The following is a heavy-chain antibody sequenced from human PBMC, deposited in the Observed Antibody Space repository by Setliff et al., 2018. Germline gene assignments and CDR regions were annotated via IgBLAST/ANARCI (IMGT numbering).Heavy chain of an antibody. V-gene: IGHV1-3*01. Sequence: ASVKVSCKASGYTFTSYAMHWVRQAPGQRLEWMGWINAGNGNTKYSQKFQGRVTITRDTSASTAYMELSSLRSEGTAVYYCAREYYYDSSGYSYYFDCWGQGTLVTVSS. D-gene: IGHD3-22*01. CDR3: AREYYYDSSGYSYYFDC. CDR1: GYTFTSYA. CDR2: INAGNGNT. J-gene: IGHJ4*02.